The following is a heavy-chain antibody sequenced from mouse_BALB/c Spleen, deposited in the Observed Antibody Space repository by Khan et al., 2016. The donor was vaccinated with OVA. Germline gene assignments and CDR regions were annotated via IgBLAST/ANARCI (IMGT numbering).Heavy chain of an antibody. Sequence: EVQLQESGPELVEPGASVKMSCKASGYTFTNYVMHWVKQKPGQGLEWIGYINPYNAGTRYNEKFKGKATLTSDISSTTAYMELSSLTFEDSAVYYCAREASSWDFSFPYWGQGTLVTVSA. CDR3: AREASSWDFSFPY. D-gene: IGHD4-1*01. CDR1: GYTFTNYV. J-gene: IGHJ3*01. V-gene: IGHV1S136*01. CDR2: INPYNAGT.